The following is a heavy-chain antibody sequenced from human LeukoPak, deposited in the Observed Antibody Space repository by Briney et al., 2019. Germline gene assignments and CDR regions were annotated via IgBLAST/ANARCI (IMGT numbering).Heavy chain of an antibody. Sequence: GGSLRLSCAAPGFTFSNYNMNWVRQAPGKGLEWVSAIRGTGTSTYYADSVKGRFTISRDNSKNTLYLQMNSLRAEDTAVYYRAKVTYGSGTYGAFDYWGQGTLVTVSS. D-gene: IGHD3-10*01. CDR2: IRGTGTST. V-gene: IGHV3-23*01. J-gene: IGHJ4*02. CDR1: GFTFSNYN. CDR3: AKVTYGSGTYGAFDY.